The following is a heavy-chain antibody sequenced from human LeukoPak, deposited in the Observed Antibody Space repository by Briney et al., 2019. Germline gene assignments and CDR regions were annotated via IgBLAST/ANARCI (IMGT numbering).Heavy chain of an antibody. CDR1: GGSISSSNW. CDR3: AREHSSGWYVDY. J-gene: IGHJ4*02. CDR2: IYHSGST. V-gene: IGHV4-4*02. Sequence: SETLSLTCAVSGGSISSSNWWSWVRQPPGKGLGWIGEIYHSGSTNYNPSLKSRVTISVDKSKNQFSLKLSSVTAADTAVYYCAREHSSGWYVDYWGQGTLVTVSS. D-gene: IGHD6-19*01.